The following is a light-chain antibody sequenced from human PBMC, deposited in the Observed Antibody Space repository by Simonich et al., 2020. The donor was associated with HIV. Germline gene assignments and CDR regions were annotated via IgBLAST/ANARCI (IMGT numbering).Light chain of an antibody. Sequence: EIVLTQSPATLSLSPGERATLSCRASQSVSSYLAWYQQKPGQAPRLLIYDASNRATVIPARLSGSGSGTDFTITSSILEPEDFAVYYCQQRSNWPLTFGGGTKVEIK. CDR3: QQRSNWPLT. J-gene: IGKJ4*01. CDR1: QSVSSY. CDR2: DAS. V-gene: IGKV3-11*01.